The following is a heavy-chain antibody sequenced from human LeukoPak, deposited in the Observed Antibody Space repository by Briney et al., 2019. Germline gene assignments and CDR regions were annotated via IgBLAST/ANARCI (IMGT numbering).Heavy chain of an antibody. V-gene: IGHV3-33*01. D-gene: IGHD1-14*01. J-gene: IGHJ4*02. CDR3: TRYNNDHFDY. CDR2: IAYDGSRA. CDR1: GFPFGCYG. Sequence: GSLRLSCAGSGFPFGCYGMHWFRPTPGKGLEWVAVIAYDGSRAFYADSVKGRFTISRDNSKNTMSVQMDDLRAEDTAVYYCTRYNNDHFDYWGQGTLVTVSS.